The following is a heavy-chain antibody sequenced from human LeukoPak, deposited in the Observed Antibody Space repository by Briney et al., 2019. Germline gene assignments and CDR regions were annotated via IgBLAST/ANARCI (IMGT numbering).Heavy chain of an antibody. J-gene: IGHJ4*02. D-gene: IGHD3-3*01. CDR2: IYYSGST. V-gene: IGHV4-59*05. Sequence: SETLSLTCTVSGGSISSYYWSWIRQPPGKGLEWIGSIYYSGSTYYNPSLKSRVTISVDTSKSQFSLKLNSVTAADTAVYYCASHYYDFRSGYYRHFDYWGQGTLVTVSS. CDR1: GGSISSYY. CDR3: ASHYYDFRSGYYRHFDY.